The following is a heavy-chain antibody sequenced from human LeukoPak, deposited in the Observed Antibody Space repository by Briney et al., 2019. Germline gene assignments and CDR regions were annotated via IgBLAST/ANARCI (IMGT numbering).Heavy chain of an antibody. CDR3: SRDLRPGVVDFDY. CDR2: ISYDGSNK. D-gene: IGHD2-15*01. CDR1: GFTFSSYA. Sequence: PGGSLRLSCAASGFTFSSYAMHWVRQAPGKGLEWVAVISYDGSNKYYADSVKGRFTISRDNSKNTLYLQMNSLRAEDTAVYYCSRDLRPGVVDFDYWGQGTLVTVSS. J-gene: IGHJ4*02. V-gene: IGHV3-30-3*01.